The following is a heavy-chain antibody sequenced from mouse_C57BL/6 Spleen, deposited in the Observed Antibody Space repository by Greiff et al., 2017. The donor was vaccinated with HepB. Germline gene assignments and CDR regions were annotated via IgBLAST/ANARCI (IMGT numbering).Heavy chain of an antibody. V-gene: IGHV1-62-2*01. CDR3: ARHEDSNSQLGGFAY. Sequence: VKLMESGAELVKPGASVKLSCKASGYTFTEYTIHWVKQRSGQGLEWIGWFYPGSGSIKYNEKFKDKATLTADKSSSTVYLELSRLTSEDSAVYFCARHEDSNSQLGGFAYWGQGTLVTVSA. CDR2: FYPGSGSI. J-gene: IGHJ3*01. D-gene: IGHD4-1*02. CDR1: GYTFTEYT.